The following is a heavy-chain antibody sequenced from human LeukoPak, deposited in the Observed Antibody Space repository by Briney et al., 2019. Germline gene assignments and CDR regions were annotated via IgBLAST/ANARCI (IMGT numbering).Heavy chain of an antibody. CDR1: GYPFITYY. V-gene: IGHV1-2*02. J-gene: IGHJ4*02. D-gene: IGHD4-17*01. CDR2: INPKNGDT. CDR3: ARAGYDYGASCDY. Sequence: ASVKVSCKASGYPFITYYIHWLRQAHGLGLEWMGCINPKNGDTNYAQKFQGRVAMTRDTSTATAYMEVTRLTSDDTAVYFCARAGYDYGASCDYWGQGTLVTVSS.